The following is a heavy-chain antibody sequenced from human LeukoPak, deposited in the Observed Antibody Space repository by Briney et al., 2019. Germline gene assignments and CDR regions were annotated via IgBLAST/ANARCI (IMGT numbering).Heavy chain of an antibody. CDR1: GGSISSGSYY. Sequence: PSETLSLTCTVSGGSISSGSYYWSWIRQPAGKGLEWIGRIYTSGSTNYNPSLKSRVTISVDTSKNQSSLKLSSVTAADTAVYYCARTIYSGYDYWGQGTLVTVSS. V-gene: IGHV4-61*02. J-gene: IGHJ4*02. CDR3: ARTIYSGYDY. D-gene: IGHD5-12*01. CDR2: IYTSGST.